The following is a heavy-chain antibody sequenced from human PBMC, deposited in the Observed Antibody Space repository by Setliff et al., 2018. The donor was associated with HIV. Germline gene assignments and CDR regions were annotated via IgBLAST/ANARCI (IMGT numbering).Heavy chain of an antibody. CDR2: ISSTSSTM. D-gene: IGHD3-22*01. J-gene: IGHJ4*02. Sequence: PGGSLRLSCAASGFIFGNYAVSWVRQAPGKGLECVSYISSTSSTMYYADSVKGRFTISRDNAKNSLYLQMNSLRAEDTAVYYCARGPYYYDSSGPFDYWGQGTLVTVSS. CDR3: ARGPYYYDSSGPFDY. V-gene: IGHV3-48*01. CDR1: GFIFGNYA.